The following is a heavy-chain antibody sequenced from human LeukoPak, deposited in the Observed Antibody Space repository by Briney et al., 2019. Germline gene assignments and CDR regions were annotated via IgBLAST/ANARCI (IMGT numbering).Heavy chain of an antibody. CDR3: ARQTLVGATTNFDY. CDR2: IYSGGST. CDR1: GFTVSSNY. V-gene: IGHV3-53*01. Sequence: AGGSLRLSCAASGFTVSSNYMSWVRQAPGKGLEWVSVIYSGGSTYYADSVKGRFTISRDNSKNTLYLQMNSLRAEDTAVYYCARQTLVGATTNFDYWGQGTLVTVPS. J-gene: IGHJ4*02. D-gene: IGHD1-26*01.